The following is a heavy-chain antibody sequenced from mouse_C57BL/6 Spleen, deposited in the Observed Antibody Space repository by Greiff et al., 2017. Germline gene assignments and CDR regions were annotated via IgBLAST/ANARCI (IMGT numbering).Heavy chain of an antibody. Sequence: EVKLVESGGGLVKPGGSLKLSCAASGFTFSDYGMHWVRQAPEKGLEWVAYIRSGSSTIYYADTVKGRFTISRDNAKNTLFLQMTRLRSEDTAMYYCARPGSSYDYAMDYWGQGTSVTVSS. J-gene: IGHJ4*01. CDR1: GFTFSDYG. V-gene: IGHV5-17*01. CDR3: ARPGSSYDYAMDY. CDR2: IRSGSSTI. D-gene: IGHD1-1*01.